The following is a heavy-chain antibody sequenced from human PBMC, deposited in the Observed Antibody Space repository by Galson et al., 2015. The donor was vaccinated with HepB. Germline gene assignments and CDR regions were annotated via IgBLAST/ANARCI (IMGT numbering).Heavy chain of an antibody. CDR1: GYTFTNYG. CDR2: ISAHNGKT. Sequence: SVKVSCKASGYTFTNYGFSWVRQAPGQGLEWMGWISAHNGKTNSSQKFQGRVTMTTDTSTNTAHMELRSLRSDDTAVFYCARDGHYYANSGYLDYWGQGTLVTVSS. J-gene: IGHJ4*02. V-gene: IGHV1-18*04. CDR3: ARDGHYYANSGYLDY. D-gene: IGHD3-22*01.